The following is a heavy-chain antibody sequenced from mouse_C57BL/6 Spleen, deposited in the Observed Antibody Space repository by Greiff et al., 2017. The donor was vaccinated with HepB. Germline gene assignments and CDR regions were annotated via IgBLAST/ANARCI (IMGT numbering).Heavy chain of an antibody. CDR2: ISSGGDYI. V-gene: IGHV5-9-1*02. D-gene: IGHD2-2*01. CDR1: GFTFSSYA. J-gene: IGHJ2*01. CDR3: TRGGYDQLYYFDY. Sequence: EVNVVESGEGLVKPGGSLKLSCAASGFTFSSYAMSWVRQTPEKRLEWVAYISSGGDYIYYADTVKGRFTISRDNARNTLYLQMSSLKSEDTAVYYCTRGGYDQLYYFDYWGQGTTLTVSS.